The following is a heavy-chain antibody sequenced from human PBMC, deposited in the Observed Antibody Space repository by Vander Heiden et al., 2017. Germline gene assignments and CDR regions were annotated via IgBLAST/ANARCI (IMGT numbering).Heavy chain of an antibody. CDR1: GGTVNNYA. J-gene: IGHJ4*02. D-gene: IGHD3-10*01. CDR2: IIPMFGTA. CDR3: ARDQSSHGSGTYYNSYYFDY. V-gene: IGHV1-69*01. Sequence: QVQLEQSGAEVKKPGSSVKVSCKASGGTVNNYAITWVRQAPGQGLEWMGGIIPMFGTANYAQKFQGRVTITADESTSTAYLELSSLRYEDTAVYYCARDQSSHGSGTYYNSYYFDYWGQGTLVTVSS.